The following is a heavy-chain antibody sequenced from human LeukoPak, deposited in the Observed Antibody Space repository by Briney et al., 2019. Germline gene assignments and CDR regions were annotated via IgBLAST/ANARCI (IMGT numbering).Heavy chain of an antibody. J-gene: IGHJ3*02. CDR1: GGSINNYY. CDR2: IYTRGST. V-gene: IGHV4-4*07. CDR3: ARGRYCSADICSGGDAFDI. Sequence: SETLSLTCTVSGGSINNYYWSWIRQPAGKGLEWTGRIYTRGSTNYTPSLKSRVTMSVDTSKNQFSLKLSSVTAADTAVYYCARGRYCSADICSGGDAFDIWGQGTMVSVSS. D-gene: IGHD2-15*01.